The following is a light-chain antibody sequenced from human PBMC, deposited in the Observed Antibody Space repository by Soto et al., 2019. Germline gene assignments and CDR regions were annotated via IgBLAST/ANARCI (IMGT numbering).Light chain of an antibody. J-gene: IGLJ7*01. CDR3: CSYAGSRTHVV. V-gene: IGLV2-23*01. CDR2: EGT. CDR1: SSDVGSYNL. Sequence: QSVLTQPASVSGSPGQSITISCTGTSSDVGSYNLVSWYQQHPGKAPKLMIYEGTKRPSGVSNRFSGSKSGNTASLTISGLQAEDEADYYCCSYAGSRTHVVFGGGTQLTVL.